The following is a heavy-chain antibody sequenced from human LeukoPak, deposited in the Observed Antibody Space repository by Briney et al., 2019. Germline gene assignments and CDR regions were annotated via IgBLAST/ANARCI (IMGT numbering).Heavy chain of an antibody. J-gene: IGHJ4*02. V-gene: IGHV2-70*11. Sequence: SGPTLVNPTQTLTLTCTFSGFSLRTSGMCVSWIRQPPGKALEWLARIDWDDDKYYSTSLKTRLTISEDTSKNQVVLIMPNMDPVDTATYYCARSAPDFDYWGQGTLVTVSS. CDR2: IDWDDDK. CDR1: GFSLRTSGMC. CDR3: ARSAPDFDY.